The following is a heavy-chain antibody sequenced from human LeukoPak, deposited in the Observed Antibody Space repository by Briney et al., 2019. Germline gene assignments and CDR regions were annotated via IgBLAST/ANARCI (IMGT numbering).Heavy chain of an antibody. V-gene: IGHV4-30-4*08. CDR3: ARGANYGDYGLDAFDI. CDR1: GGSISSGDYY. D-gene: IGHD4-17*01. CDR2: IYYSGST. J-gene: IGHJ3*02. Sequence: PSQTLSLTCTVSGGSISSGDYYWSWIRQPPGKGLEWIGYIYYSGSTNNPSLKSRVTISADTSNNQFSLNLSSVTAADTAIYYCARGANYGDYGLDAFDIWGQGTMVTVSS.